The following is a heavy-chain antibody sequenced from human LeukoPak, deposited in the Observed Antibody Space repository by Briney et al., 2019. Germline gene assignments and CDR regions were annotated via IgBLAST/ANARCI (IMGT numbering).Heavy chain of an antibody. CDR1: GGSISSGGYY. CDR2: IYYSGST. V-gene: IGHV4-31*03. D-gene: IGHD1-26*01. J-gene: IGHJ4*02. CDR3: ARARGGAGRYYFDY. Sequence: SQTLSLTCTVSGGSISSGGYYWSWIRQHPGKGPEWIGYIYYSGSTYYNPSLKSRVTISVDTSKNQFSLKLSSVTAADTAVYYCARARGGAGRYYFDYWGQGTLVTVSS.